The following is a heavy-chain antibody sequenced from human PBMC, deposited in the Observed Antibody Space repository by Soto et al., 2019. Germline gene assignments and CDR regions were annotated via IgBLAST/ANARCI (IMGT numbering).Heavy chain of an antibody. CDR1: GYTFTSYG. CDR2: ISAYNGNT. J-gene: IGHJ6*03. Sequence: GASVKVSCKASGYTFTSYGISWVRQAPGQGLEWMGWISAYNGNTNYAQKLQCRVTMTTDTSTSTAYMELRSLRSDDTAVYYCARDFGRGDFWIHDAGNYYYYYYMDVWGKGTTVTVS. V-gene: IGHV1-18*01. CDR3: ARDFGRGDFWIHDAGNYYYYYYMDV. D-gene: IGHD3-3*01.